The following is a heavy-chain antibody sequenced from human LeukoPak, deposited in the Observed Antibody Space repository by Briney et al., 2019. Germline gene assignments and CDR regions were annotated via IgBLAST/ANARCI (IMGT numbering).Heavy chain of an antibody. Sequence: GGSLRLSCAASGFTFSSYSMDWVRQAPGKGLEWVSSISSSSSYIYYADSVKGRFTISRDNAKNSLYLQMNSLRAEDTAVYYCASSLVGATTGYWGQGTLVTVSP. V-gene: IGHV3-21*01. CDR1: GFTFSSYS. CDR3: ASSLVGATTGY. J-gene: IGHJ4*02. CDR2: ISSSSSYI. D-gene: IGHD1-26*01.